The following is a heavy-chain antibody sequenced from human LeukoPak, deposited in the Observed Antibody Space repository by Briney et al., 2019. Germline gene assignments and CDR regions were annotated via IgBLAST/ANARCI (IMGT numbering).Heavy chain of an antibody. CDR2: IYYSGST. Sequence: SETLSLTCTVSGGSISGYYWSWIRQPPGKGLEWIGYIYYSGSTYYNPSLKSRVTISVDTSKNQFSLKLSSVTAADTAVYYCARVDWLNNWFDPWGQGTLVTVSS. CDR3: ARVDWLNNWFDP. V-gene: IGHV4-59*06. J-gene: IGHJ5*02. D-gene: IGHD3-9*01. CDR1: GGSISGYY.